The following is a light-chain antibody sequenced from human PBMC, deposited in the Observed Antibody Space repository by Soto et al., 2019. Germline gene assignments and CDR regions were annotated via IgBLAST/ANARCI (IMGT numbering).Light chain of an antibody. J-gene: IGKJ4*01. CDR3: KQGYSFPVT. CDR1: QDIGDW. V-gene: IGKV1-12*01. Sequence: DLQMPQSPSSVSASVGASASITGRASQDIGDWLAWYQQKPGKANKLLVYAASSLQSGVPSRFSGSGSGTDFTLTISSLQPEEFATYYCKQGYSFPVTVGGGTKVDIK. CDR2: AAS.